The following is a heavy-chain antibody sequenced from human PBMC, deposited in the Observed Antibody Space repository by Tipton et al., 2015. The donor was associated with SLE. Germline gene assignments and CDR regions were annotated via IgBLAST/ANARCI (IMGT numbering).Heavy chain of an antibody. J-gene: IGHJ5*02. D-gene: IGHD3-22*01. V-gene: IGHV4-59*01. CDR1: GGSISSYY. Sequence: LRLSCTVSGGSISSYYWSWIRQPPGKGLEWIGYIYYRGSTNYNPSLKSRVTISVDTSKNQFSLKLSSVTAADTAVYYCARFTYYDSPFDPWGQGTLVTVSS. CDR2: IYYRGST. CDR3: ARFTYYDSPFDP.